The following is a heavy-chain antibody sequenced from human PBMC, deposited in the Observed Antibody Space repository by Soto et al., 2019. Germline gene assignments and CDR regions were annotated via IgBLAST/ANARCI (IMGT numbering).Heavy chain of an antibody. CDR1: GYRFTDYH. CDR2: INPKSGGP. V-gene: IGHV1-2*04. CDR3: ARGHSTDCSNGVCSFFYNHEMDV. D-gene: IGHD2-8*01. J-gene: IGHJ6*02. Sequence: ASVKVSCKASGYRFTDYHIHWVRQAPGQGLEWLRRINPKSGGPSPAQKFQGWVTITRDRSISTVYMELTRLRSDDTAVYFCARGHSTDCSNGVCSFFYNHEMDVWGQGTTVTVSS.